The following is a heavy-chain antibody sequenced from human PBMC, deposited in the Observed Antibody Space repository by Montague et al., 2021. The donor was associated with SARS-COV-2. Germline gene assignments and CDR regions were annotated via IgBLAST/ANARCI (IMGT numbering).Heavy chain of an antibody. CDR2: IYWDDDK. CDR1: GFSLSTSGVG. V-gene: IGHV2-5*02. D-gene: IGHD3-3*01. J-gene: IGHJ3*02. Sequence: PALVKPTQTLTLTCTFSGFSLSTSGVGVGWIRQSPGKALEWLALIYWDDDKRYSPSLKSRLTITKDTSKNQVVLTMTNMDPVDTATYYCARRITIYAFDIWGQGTMVTVSS. CDR3: ARRITIYAFDI.